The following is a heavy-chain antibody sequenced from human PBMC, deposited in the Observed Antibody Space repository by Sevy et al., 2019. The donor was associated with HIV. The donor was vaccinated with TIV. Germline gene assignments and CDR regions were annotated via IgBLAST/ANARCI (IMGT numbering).Heavy chain of an antibody. V-gene: IGHV3-23*01. J-gene: IGHJ4*02. CDR1: GFTLSIYT. Sequence: GGSLRLSCPASGFTLSIYTMSWVRQAPGKGLEWVSTFCVAGSKIYYAYSVKGPFTISRDNSRNTVYLQMNSLRADDTAVYYCPREGCAQPHDYWGQGTLVTVSS. CDR2: FCVAGSKI. D-gene: IGHD2-8*01. CDR3: PREGCAQPHDY.